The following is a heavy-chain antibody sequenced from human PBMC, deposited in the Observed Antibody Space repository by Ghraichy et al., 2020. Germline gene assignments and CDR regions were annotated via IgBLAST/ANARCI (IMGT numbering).Heavy chain of an antibody. J-gene: IGHJ6*03. Sequence: SETLSLTCAVYGGSFSGYYWSWIRQPPGKGLEWIGEINHSGSINYNPSLKSRVTISVDTSKNQFSLKLSSVTASDTAVYYCARLGRWELPSNYYYYYYMDVWGKGTTVTVSS. CDR2: INHSGSI. CDR3: ARLGRWELPSNYYYYYYMDV. D-gene: IGHD1-26*01. CDR1: GGSFSGYY. V-gene: IGHV4-34*01.